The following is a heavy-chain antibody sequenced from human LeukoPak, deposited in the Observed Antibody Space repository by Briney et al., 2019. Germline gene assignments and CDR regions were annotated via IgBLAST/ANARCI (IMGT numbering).Heavy chain of an antibody. CDR3: ARGYYYDSSGYYYSSSDFDY. J-gene: IGHJ4*02. D-gene: IGHD3-22*01. CDR2: ISSSGSTI. V-gene: IGHV3-48*03. Sequence: GGSLRLSCAAAGFTFSSYEMNWVRQAPGKGLEWVSYISSSGSTIYYADSVKGRFTISRDHAKNSLYLQMNSLRAEDTAVYYCARGYYYDSSGYYYSSSDFDYWGQGTLVTVSS. CDR1: GFTFSSYE.